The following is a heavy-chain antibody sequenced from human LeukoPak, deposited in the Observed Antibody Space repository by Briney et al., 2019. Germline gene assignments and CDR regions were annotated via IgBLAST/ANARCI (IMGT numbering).Heavy chain of an antibody. Sequence: GGSLRLSCAVSGFTFSTYWMHWVRQAPGKGLVWVSHIRSDGRTTTYADSVKGRFTISRDNAKNTLYLQMNSLRAEDTAMYYCVRQYSYDSSGYYPWDYWGQGTLVTVSS. J-gene: IGHJ4*02. V-gene: IGHV3-74*01. CDR2: IRSDGRTT. CDR3: VRQYSYDSSGYYPWDY. CDR1: GFTFSTYW. D-gene: IGHD3-22*01.